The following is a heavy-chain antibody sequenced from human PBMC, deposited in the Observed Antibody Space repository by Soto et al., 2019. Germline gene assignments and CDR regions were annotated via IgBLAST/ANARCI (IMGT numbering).Heavy chain of an antibody. CDR3: ARQPPATAAFDI. V-gene: IGHV4-59*08. CDR1: GGSITNFY. Sequence: KPLETLSLTCTVSGGSITNFYWSWIRQPPGKRLEWIGYIYYSGDTSYNPSLKSRVTMSVDTSTNQVSLHLASVTSADTAVYYCARQPPATAAFDIWGPGTMVTVSS. D-gene: IGHD5-12*01. CDR2: IYYSGDT. J-gene: IGHJ3*02.